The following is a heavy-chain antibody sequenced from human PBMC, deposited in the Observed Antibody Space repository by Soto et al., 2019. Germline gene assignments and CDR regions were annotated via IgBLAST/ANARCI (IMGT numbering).Heavy chain of an antibody. J-gene: IGHJ6*02. CDR2: ISSTTNYI. D-gene: IGHD3-22*01. CDR1: GFTFTRYS. Sequence: PGGSLRLSCAASGFTFTRYSMNWVRQAPGKGLEWVSSISSTTNYIYYGDSMKGRFTISRDNAENTVYLQMSSLGAEDTGLYYCASEASYFETSSALDVWGQGTKVTVSS. V-gene: IGHV3-21*01. CDR3: ASEASYFETSSALDV.